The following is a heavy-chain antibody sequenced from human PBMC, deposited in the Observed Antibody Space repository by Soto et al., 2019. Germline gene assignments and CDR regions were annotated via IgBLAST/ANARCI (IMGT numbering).Heavy chain of an antibody. D-gene: IGHD2-2*01. CDR3: ARPTGYCSSTSCQYYYYYGMDV. Sequence: PGGSLRLSCAASGFTFSSYAMHWVRQAPGKGLEWVAVISYDGSNKYYADSVKGRFTISRDNSKNTLYLQMNSLRAEDTAVYYCARPTGYCSSTSCQYYYYYGMDVWGQGTTVTVSS. V-gene: IGHV3-30-3*01. CDR1: GFTFSSYA. J-gene: IGHJ6*02. CDR2: ISYDGSNK.